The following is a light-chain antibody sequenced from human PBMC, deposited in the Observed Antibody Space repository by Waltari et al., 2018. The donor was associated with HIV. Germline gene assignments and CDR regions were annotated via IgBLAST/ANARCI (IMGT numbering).Light chain of an antibody. J-gene: IGLJ3*02. CDR1: SSNIGSYS. CDR2: DNN. Sequence: QSVLTQPPSVSAAPGQMVTISCSGSSSNIGSYSVSWYQQVPGSAPKLLIYDNNNRPSGIPDRFSGSKSGTSATLGITGLLTGDEADYYCGTWDRRLSAWVFGGGTKLTVL. V-gene: IGLV1-51*01. CDR3: GTWDRRLSAWV.